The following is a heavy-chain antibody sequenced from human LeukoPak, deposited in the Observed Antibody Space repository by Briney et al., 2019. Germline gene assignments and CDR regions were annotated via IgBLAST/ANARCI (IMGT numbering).Heavy chain of an antibody. V-gene: IGHV4-59*06. J-gene: IGHJ3*02. CDR3: AGSGYSYGLGAFDI. CDR1: GGSFSGYY. Sequence: SETLSLTCAVYGGSFSGYYWSWIRQPPGKGLEWIGYIYYSGSTYYNPSLKSRVTISVDTSKNQFSLKLSSVTAADTAVYYCAGSGYSYGLGAFDIWGQGTMVTVSS. CDR2: IYYSGST. D-gene: IGHD5-18*01.